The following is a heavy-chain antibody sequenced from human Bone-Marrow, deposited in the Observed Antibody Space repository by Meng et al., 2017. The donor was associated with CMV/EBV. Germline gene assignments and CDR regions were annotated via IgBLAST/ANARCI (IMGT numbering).Heavy chain of an antibody. CDR2: INHSGST. CDR1: GGSISGHH. J-gene: IGHJ4*02. CDR3: ARGGRIVGATSLFDY. Sequence: GGSISGHHWSWIRQPPGKGLEWIGEINHSGSTNYNPSLKSRVTISVDTSKNQFSLKLNSVTAADTAVYYCARGGRIVGATSLFDYWGQGTLVTVSS. D-gene: IGHD1-26*01. V-gene: IGHV4-34*01.